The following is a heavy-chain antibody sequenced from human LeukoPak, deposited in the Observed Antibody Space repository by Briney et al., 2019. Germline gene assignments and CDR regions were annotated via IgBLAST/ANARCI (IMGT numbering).Heavy chain of an antibody. CDR2: ISGSGGST. J-gene: IGHJ4*02. CDR1: GFTFSSYA. CDR3: AKPLIAARPVGDDY. Sequence: HPGGSLRLSCAASGFTFSSYAMSWVRQAPGKGLEWVSAISGSGGSTYYADSVKGRFTISRDNSKNTLYLQMNSLRAEDTAVYYCAKPLIAARPVGDDYWGQGTLVTVSS. D-gene: IGHD6-6*01. V-gene: IGHV3-23*01.